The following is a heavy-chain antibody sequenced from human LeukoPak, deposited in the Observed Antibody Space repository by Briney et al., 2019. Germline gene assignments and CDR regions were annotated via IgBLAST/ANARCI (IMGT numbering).Heavy chain of an antibody. Sequence: PGGSLRLSCAASGFTFSSYDMHGDRQAPGKGLEWVAVISYDGSNKYYADSVKGRFTISRDNSKNTLYLQMNSLRAEDTAVYYCARGTDGTLLDYWGQGTLVTVSS. CDR1: GFTFSSYD. CDR3: ARGTDGTLLDY. CDR2: ISYDGSNK. J-gene: IGHJ4*02. V-gene: IGHV3-30*04. D-gene: IGHD3/OR15-3a*01.